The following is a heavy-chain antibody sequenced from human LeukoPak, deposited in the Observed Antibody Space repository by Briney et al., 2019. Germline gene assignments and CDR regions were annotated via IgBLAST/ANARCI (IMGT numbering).Heavy chain of an antibody. V-gene: IGHV1-3*01. D-gene: IGHD6-13*01. CDR3: ASGIAAAYLFDY. CDR2: INAGNGNT. CDR1: GYTFTSYA. Sequence: ASVKVACKASGYTFTSYAMHWVRQAPGQRLEWMGWINAGNGNTKYSQKFQGRVTITRDTSASTAYMELSSLRSEDAAVYYCASGIAAAYLFDYWGQGTLVTVSS. J-gene: IGHJ4*02.